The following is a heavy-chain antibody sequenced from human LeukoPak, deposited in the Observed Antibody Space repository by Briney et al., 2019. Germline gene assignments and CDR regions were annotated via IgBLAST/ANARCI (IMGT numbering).Heavy chain of an antibody. J-gene: IGHJ4*02. CDR3: ARDYGSGSYLYDY. Sequence: GGSLRLSCTASDFTFGDYAMSWFRQAPGKGLEWVSVIYSGGSTYYADSVKGRFTISRDNSKNSLYLQMNSLRAEDTAVYYCARDYGSGSYLYDYWGQGTLVTVSS. CDR1: DFTFGDYA. D-gene: IGHD3-10*01. V-gene: IGHV3-53*01. CDR2: IYSGGST.